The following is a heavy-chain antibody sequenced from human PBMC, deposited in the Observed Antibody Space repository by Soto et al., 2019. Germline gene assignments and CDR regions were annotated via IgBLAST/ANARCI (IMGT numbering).Heavy chain of an antibody. CDR3: GGGLVAEDDNDAFDI. D-gene: IGHD2-15*01. Sequence: QVQLVQSGAEVKKPGSSVKVSCKASGGTFSSYAISWVRQAPGRGLEWMGGIIPIFDTANYAQKYQLRVTITADKSTSTADMELSSLRSEDTAVYYCGGGLVAEDDNDAFDIWGPARMVTVSS. J-gene: IGHJ3*02. V-gene: IGHV1-69*06. CDR1: GGTFSSYA. CDR2: IIPIFDTA.